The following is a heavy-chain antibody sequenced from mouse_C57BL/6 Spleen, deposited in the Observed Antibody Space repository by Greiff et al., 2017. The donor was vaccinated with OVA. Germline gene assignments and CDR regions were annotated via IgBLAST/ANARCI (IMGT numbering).Heavy chain of an antibody. CDR2: INPGSGGT. CDR1: GYAFTNYL. J-gene: IGHJ3*01. D-gene: IGHD3-2*02. V-gene: IGHV1-54*01. Sequence: VQLQQSGAELVRPGTSVKVSCKASGYAFTNYLIEWVKQRPGQGLEWIGVINPGSGGTNYNEKFKGKATLTADKSSSTAYMQLSSLTSEDSAVYFCATNSSGYGWFAYWGQGTLVTVSA. CDR3: ATNSSGYGWFAY.